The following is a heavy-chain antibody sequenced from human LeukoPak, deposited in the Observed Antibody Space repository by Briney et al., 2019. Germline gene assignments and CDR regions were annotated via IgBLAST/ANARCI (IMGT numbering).Heavy chain of an antibody. D-gene: IGHD2-2*01. CDR3: ARVVPAAPAYYFDY. CDR2: INHSGST. J-gene: IGHJ4*02. Sequence: LETLSLTCAVYGGSFSGYYWSWIRQPPGKGLEWIGEINHSGSTNYNPSLKSRVTISVDTSKDQFSLKLSSVTAADTAVYYCARVVPAAPAYYFDYWGQGTLVTVSS. CDR1: GGSFSGYY. V-gene: IGHV4-34*01.